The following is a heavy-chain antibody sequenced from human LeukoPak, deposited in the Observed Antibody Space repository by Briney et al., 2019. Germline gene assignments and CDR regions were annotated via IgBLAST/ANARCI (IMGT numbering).Heavy chain of an antibody. CDR1: GFTFSNYA. Sequence: GGSLRLSCAASGFTFSNYAMNWVRQAPGKGLEWVSAISGSGDTTYYADSVKGRFAVSRDNSKNTLYLQMSSLRAEDTAVYSCAKAKTEGYNWNDGSPFDYWGQGTLVTVSS. CDR3: AKAKTEGYNWNDGSPFDY. D-gene: IGHD1-1*01. V-gene: IGHV3-23*01. CDR2: ISGSGDTT. J-gene: IGHJ4*02.